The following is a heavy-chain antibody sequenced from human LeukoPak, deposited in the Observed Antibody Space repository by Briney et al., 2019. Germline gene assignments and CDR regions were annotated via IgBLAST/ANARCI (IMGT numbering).Heavy chain of an antibody. J-gene: IGHJ4*02. V-gene: IGHV3-23*01. CDR1: GFTFNFFS. Sequence: PGGSLRLSCAASGFTFNFFSMNWVRQAPGKGLEWVSAISGRDGRTYYTDSVKGRFTISRDNSNNILYLQMNSLRAEDTAVYYCSTSPSFGSSWYQFNYWGQGALVIVSS. CDR3: STSPSFGSSWYQFNY. CDR2: ISGRDGRT. D-gene: IGHD6-13*01.